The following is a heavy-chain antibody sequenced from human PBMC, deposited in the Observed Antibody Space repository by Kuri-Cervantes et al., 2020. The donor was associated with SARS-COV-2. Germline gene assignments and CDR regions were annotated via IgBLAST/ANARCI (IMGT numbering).Heavy chain of an antibody. CDR3: ARQDTYYYDSSGPFDY. V-gene: IGHV4-39*01. Sequence: GSLRLSCTVSGGSISSSSYYWGWIRQPPGKGLEWIGSVYYSGSTYYNPSLKSRVTISVDTSKNQFSLKLSSVTAADTAVYYCARQDTYYYDSSGPFDYWGRGTLVTVSS. D-gene: IGHD3-22*01. CDR1: GGSISSSSYY. CDR2: VYYSGST. J-gene: IGHJ4*02.